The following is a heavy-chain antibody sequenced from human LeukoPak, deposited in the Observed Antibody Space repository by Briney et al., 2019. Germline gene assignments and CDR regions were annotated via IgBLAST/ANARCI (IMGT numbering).Heavy chain of an antibody. V-gene: IGHV3-23*01. J-gene: IGHJ4*02. D-gene: IGHD6-13*01. CDR2: ISGSGGST. Sequence: GGSLRLSCAASGFTFSNFAMNWVRQTPGKGLEWVSAISGSGGSTYYADSVKGRFTISRDNSKNTLYLQMNSLRAEDTAVYYCAKGSVAAAGLYFDYWGQGTLVTVSS. CDR1: GFTFSNFA. CDR3: AKGSVAAAGLYFDY.